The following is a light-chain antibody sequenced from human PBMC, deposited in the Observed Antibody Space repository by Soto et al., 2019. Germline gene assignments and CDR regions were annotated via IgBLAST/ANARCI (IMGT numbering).Light chain of an antibody. Sequence: QSALTQPASVSGSPGQSITISCTGTSSDVGGYNYVSWYQQHPGKAPKLMIYDVSSRPSGVSYRFSGSKSGNTASLTISGLPAEDEADYYCSSYTSSNTRYVFGTGTKLTVL. CDR1: SSDVGGYNY. CDR2: DVS. CDR3: SSYTSSNTRYV. V-gene: IGLV2-14*03. J-gene: IGLJ1*01.